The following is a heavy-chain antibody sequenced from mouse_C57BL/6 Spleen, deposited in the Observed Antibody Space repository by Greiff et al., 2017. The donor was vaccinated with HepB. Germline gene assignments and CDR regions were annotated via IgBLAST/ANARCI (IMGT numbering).Heavy chain of an antibody. CDR3: ARNPYYYGSSYGGSFFAY. V-gene: IGHV5-17*01. CDR2: ISSGSSTI. J-gene: IGHJ3*01. CDR1: GFTFSDYG. Sequence: EVKLVESGGGLVKPGGSLKLSCAASGFTFSDYGMHWVRQAPEKGLEWVAYISSGSSTIYYAETVKGRFTISRDNAKNTLFLQMTSLRSEDTAMYYCARNPYYYGSSYGGSFFAYWGQGTLVTVSA. D-gene: IGHD1-1*01.